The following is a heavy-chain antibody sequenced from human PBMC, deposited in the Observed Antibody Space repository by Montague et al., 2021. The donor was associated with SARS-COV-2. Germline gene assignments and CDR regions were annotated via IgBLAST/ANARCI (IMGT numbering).Heavy chain of an antibody. Sequence: ETLSLTCTVSGGSISNYYWSWIRQPPGRGLEWIGYIYYSGSTDYSPSLKSRVTMSLDTSKNQFSLKVTSVTAADTAVYYCARGGGYYNYGLDVWGPGTTVTVSS. J-gene: IGHJ6*02. V-gene: IGHV4-59*01. CDR1: GGSISNYY. CDR2: IYYSGST. CDR3: ARGGGYYNYGLDV. D-gene: IGHD3-22*01.